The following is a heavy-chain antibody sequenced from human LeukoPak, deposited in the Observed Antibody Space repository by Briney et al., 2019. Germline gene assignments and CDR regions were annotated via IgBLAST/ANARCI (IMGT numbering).Heavy chain of an antibody. CDR2: INPNSGGT. CDR3: ARDLIVGATTRGDY. J-gene: IGHJ4*02. CDR1: GYTFTGYY. Sequence: ASVKVSCKASGYTFTGYYMHWVRQAPGQGLEWMGWINPNSGGTNYAQKFQGRGTMSRDTSITTAHTELSRLRSDDTAVYYCARDLIVGATTRGDYWGQGTLVTVSS. V-gene: IGHV1-2*02. D-gene: IGHD1-26*01.